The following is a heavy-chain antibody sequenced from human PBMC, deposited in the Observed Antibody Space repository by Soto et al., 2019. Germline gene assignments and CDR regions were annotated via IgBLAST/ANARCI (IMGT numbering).Heavy chain of an antibody. Sequence: GGSLRLSCAASGFTFSSYSMNWVRQAPGRGLEWVSYISSSSSTIYYADSVKGRFTISRDNAKNSLYQQMNSLRDEDTAVYYCAGEECSGGSCYPLNYYYYGMDVWGQGTTVTVSS. V-gene: IGHV3-48*02. CDR2: ISSSSSTI. CDR3: AGEECSGGSCYPLNYYYYGMDV. CDR1: GFTFSSYS. D-gene: IGHD2-15*01. J-gene: IGHJ6*02.